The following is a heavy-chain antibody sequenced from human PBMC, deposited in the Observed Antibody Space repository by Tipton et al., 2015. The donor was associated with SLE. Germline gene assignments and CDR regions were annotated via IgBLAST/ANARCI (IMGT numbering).Heavy chain of an antibody. V-gene: IGHV4-4*02. CDR3: ARLGYNYDSDVYYGPIPVGY. CDR1: GGSISSTNW. D-gene: IGHD3-22*01. Sequence: TLSLTCAVSGGSISSTNWWSWVRQPPGKGLEWIGEIYHSGSTYYNPSLKSRVTISVDTAKNQFSLKLTSVTAADTAVYYCARLGYNYDSDVYYGPIPVGYWGQGTLVTVSS. CDR2: IYHSGST. J-gene: IGHJ4*02.